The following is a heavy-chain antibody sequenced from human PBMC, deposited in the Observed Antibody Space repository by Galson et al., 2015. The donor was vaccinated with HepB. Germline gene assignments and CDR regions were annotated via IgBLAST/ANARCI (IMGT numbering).Heavy chain of an antibody. D-gene: IGHD5-12*01. CDR3: ARDGDIVATDSSFDY. J-gene: IGHJ4*02. Sequence: SLRLSCAASGFTFSSYWMSWVRQALGKGLEWVANIKQDGSEKYYVDSVKGRFTISRDNAKNSLYLQMNSLRAEDTAVYYCARDGDIVATDSSFDYWGQGTLVTVSS. V-gene: IGHV3-7*03. CDR2: IKQDGSEK. CDR1: GFTFSSYW.